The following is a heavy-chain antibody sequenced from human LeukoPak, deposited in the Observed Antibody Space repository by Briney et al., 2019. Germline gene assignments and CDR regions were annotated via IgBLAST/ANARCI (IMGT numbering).Heavy chain of an antibody. D-gene: IGHD2-2*01. CDR3: ARELSGGYFDY. Sequence: ASVKVSCKASGYTFTRYYMHWVRQAPGQGPEWMGIINPSGGTTHYAQKFQGRVTMTRDTSRSTVYMDLSSLRSEDTAVYYCARELSGGYFDYWGQGALVTVSS. CDR2: INPSGGTT. J-gene: IGHJ4*02. V-gene: IGHV1-46*01. CDR1: GYTFTRYY.